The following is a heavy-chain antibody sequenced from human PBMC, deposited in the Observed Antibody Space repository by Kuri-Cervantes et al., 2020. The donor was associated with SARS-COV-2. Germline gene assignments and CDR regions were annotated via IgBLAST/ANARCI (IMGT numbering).Heavy chain of an antibody. V-gene: IGHV4-4*07. Sequence: GSLRLSCAVSGYSISSGYYWGWIRQPAGKGLEWIGRIYTSGSTNYNPSLKSRVTMSVDTSKNQFSLKLSSVTAADTAVYYCARDRRGVTTGQYYYYYYMDVWGKGTTVTVSS. CDR2: IYTSGST. J-gene: IGHJ6*03. CDR3: ARDRRGVTTGQYYYYYYMDV. CDR1: GYSISSGYY. D-gene: IGHD4-17*01.